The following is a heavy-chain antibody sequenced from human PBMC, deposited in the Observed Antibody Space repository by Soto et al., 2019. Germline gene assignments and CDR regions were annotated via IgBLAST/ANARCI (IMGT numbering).Heavy chain of an antibody. D-gene: IGHD4-17*01. CDR1: GFTFSTYA. J-gene: IGHJ4*02. CDR2: ITGSGGST. Sequence: GGSLRLSWAASGFTFSTYAMIWVRQAPGKGLEWVSVITGSGGSTYYADSVKGRFTISRDTSKNTLFLQMNSLRAEDTAVYYCAKDRYGDYGGIDYWGQGTMVTVSS. V-gene: IGHV3-23*01. CDR3: AKDRYGDYGGIDY.